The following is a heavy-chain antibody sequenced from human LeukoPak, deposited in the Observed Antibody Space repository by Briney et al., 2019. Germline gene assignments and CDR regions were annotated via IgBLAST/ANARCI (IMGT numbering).Heavy chain of an antibody. V-gene: IGHV3-21*04. Sequence: GGSLRLSCAASGFTFNSYSMNWVRQAPGKGLEWVSSISSGSSYIYCADSVKGRFTISRDNSKNTLFLQMNSLRAEDTAVYYCATKVVTDAFDIWGQGTMVTVSS. CDR1: GFTFNSYS. CDR2: ISSGSSYI. D-gene: IGHD3-22*01. J-gene: IGHJ3*02. CDR3: ATKVVTDAFDI.